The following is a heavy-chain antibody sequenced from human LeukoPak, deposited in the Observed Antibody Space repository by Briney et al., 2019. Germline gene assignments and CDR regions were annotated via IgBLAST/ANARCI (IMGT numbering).Heavy chain of an antibody. D-gene: IGHD4-17*01. CDR3: ATLTTVTTGADY. Sequence: PGGSLRLSCAASGFTFSSYAMSWVRQAPGKGLEWVSAISGSGGSTYYADSVKGRFTISRDNAKNSLYLQMNSLRAEDTAVYYCATLTTVTTGADYWGQGTLVTVSS. CDR1: GFTFSSYA. V-gene: IGHV3-23*01. CDR2: ISGSGGST. J-gene: IGHJ4*02.